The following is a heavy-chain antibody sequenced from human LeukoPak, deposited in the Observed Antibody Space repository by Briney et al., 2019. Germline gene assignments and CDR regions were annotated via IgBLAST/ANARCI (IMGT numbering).Heavy chain of an antibody. Sequence: PSETLSLTCTVSGGSISTYYWSWIRQPPGKGLEWIGYIYYSGSTNYNPSLKSRVTISVDTSKNRFSLKLSPVTAADTAVYYWARGATSLSYFDSRGQGTLVTVSS. J-gene: IGHJ4*02. CDR3: ARGATSLSYFDS. D-gene: IGHD2/OR15-2a*01. CDR1: GGSISTYY. V-gene: IGHV4-59*01. CDR2: IYYSGST.